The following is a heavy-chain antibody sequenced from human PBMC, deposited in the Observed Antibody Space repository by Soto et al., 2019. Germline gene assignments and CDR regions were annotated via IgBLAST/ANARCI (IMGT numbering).Heavy chain of an antibody. Sequence: EVQLLESGGGLVQPGGSLRLSCAASGFTFSSYAMSWVRQAPGKGLEWVSAISGSGGSTYYADSVKGRFTISRDNSKNTLYLQMNSLRAEDTAVYYCARGGGVSSPHYYYYGMDVWGQGTTVTVSS. CDR1: GFTFSSYA. CDR2: ISGSGGST. CDR3: ARGGGVSSPHYYYYGMDV. V-gene: IGHV3-23*01. J-gene: IGHJ6*02. D-gene: IGHD3-16*01.